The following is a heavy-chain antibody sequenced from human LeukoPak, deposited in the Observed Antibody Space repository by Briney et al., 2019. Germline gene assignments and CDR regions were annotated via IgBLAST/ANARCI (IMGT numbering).Heavy chain of an antibody. D-gene: IGHD1-26*01. V-gene: IGHV4-4*02. CDR2: IDHSGST. J-gene: IGHJ5*02. CDR1: GGSISSNW. CDR3: VRVGTYILLS. Sequence: PSETLSLTCAVSGGSISSNWWSWVRQPPGKGLEWIGEIDHSGSTNYNPSLKGRVTISVDKSESQFSLKLSSVTAADTAVYYCVRVGTYILLSWGQGTLVTVSS.